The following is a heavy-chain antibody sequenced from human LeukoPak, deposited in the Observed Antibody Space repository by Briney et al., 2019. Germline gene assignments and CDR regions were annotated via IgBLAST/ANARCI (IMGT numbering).Heavy chain of an antibody. CDR2: INHSGST. CDR1: GGSFSGYY. CDR3: ARGRGRYDSSGYGGY. D-gene: IGHD3-22*01. V-gene: IGHV4-34*01. J-gene: IGHJ4*02. Sequence: SETLSLTCAVYGGSFSGYYWSWIRQPPGKGLEWIGEINHSGSTNYNPSLKSRVTISVDMSKNQFSLKLSSVTAADTAVYYCARGRGRYDSSGYGGYWGQGTLVTVSS.